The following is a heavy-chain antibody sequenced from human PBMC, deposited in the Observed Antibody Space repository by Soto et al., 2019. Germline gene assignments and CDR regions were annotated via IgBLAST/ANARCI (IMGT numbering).Heavy chain of an antibody. J-gene: IGHJ6*02. V-gene: IGHV1-69*13. CDR3: ASINEVRRKSYGMDV. CDR2: IIPIFGTA. Sequence: SVKVSCKASGGTFSSYAISWVRQAPRQGLEWMGGIIPIFGTANYAQKFQGRVTITADESTSTAYMELSSLRSEDTAVYYCASINEVRRKSYGMDVWGQGTTVTVSS. CDR1: GGTFSSYA. D-gene: IGHD1-20*01.